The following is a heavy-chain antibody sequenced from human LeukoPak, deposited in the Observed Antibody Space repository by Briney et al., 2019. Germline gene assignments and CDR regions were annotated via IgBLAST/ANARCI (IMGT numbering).Heavy chain of an antibody. CDR2: INPNSGNT. V-gene: IGHV1-18*01. J-gene: IGHJ2*01. D-gene: IGHD5-12*01. Sequence: ASVKVSCKASGYTFINYGFTWVRQAPGQGLEWMGWINPNSGNTNYLQKFQGRVTMTTDTSTNTAYMELRSLRSDDTAVYYCARVCTNRSDAGYDRQLYFVLSGRGTLVTVSS. CDR1: GYTFINYG. CDR3: ARVCTNRSDAGYDRQLYFVL.